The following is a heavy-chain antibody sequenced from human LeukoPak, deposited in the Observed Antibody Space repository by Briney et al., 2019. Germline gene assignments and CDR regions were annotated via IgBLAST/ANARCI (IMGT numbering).Heavy chain of an antibody. V-gene: IGHV4-34*01. CDR2: INHSGST. Sequence: PSETLSLTCAVYGGSFSGYYWSWIRQPPGKGLEWIGEINHSGSTNYNPSLKSRVTISVDTSKNQFSLKLSSVTAADTAVYYCARGPLGVVVAATDKRTAPYYYYYYMDVWGKGTTVTVSS. CDR1: GGSFSGYY. D-gene: IGHD2-15*01. CDR3: ARGPLGVVVAATDKRTAPYYYYYYMDV. J-gene: IGHJ6*03.